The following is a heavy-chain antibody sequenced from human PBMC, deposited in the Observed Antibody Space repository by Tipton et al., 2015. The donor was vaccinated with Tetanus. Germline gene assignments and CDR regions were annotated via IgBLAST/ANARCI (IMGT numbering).Heavy chain of an antibody. D-gene: IGHD1-20*01. CDR1: GFTLSDYY. Sequence: SLRLSCAASGFTLSDYYMSWIRQAPGKGLEWLSYISSSGATINYADSVKGRFTLSRDTAKNSLYLLMDSLRADDTAVYYCAKGPPDYYNWNYFDYWGQGTLVTVSS. J-gene: IGHJ4*02. CDR2: ISSSGATI. CDR3: AKGPPDYYNWNYFDY. V-gene: IGHV3-11*01.